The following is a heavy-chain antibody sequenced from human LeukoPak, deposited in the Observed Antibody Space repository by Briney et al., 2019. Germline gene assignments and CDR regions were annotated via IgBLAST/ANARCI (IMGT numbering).Heavy chain of an antibody. V-gene: IGHV3-30-3*01. CDR1: GFTFSSYA. D-gene: IGHD3/OR15-3a*01. CDR3: ARMDAEYFQH. J-gene: IGHJ1*01. Sequence: GGSLRLSCAASGFTFSSYAMHWVRQAPGKGLEWVAVISYDGSNKYYADSVKGRFTISRDNSKNTLYLQMNSLRAEDTAVYYCARMDAEYFQHWGQGTLVTVSS. CDR2: ISYDGSNK.